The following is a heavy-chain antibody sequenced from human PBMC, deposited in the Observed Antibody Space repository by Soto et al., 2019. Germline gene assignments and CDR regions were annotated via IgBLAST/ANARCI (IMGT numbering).Heavy chain of an antibody. CDR1: EFTVSSDY. CDR3: ARAYGGNPALFDP. Sequence: EVQLVESGGGLIQPGGSLRLSCVASEFTVSSDYMSWVRQAPGKGLEWVSVIYPGGSTYYADSVKGRFTFSRDNSKNTVYLQMNSLRAEDTAVYYCARAYGGNPALFDPWGQGTLVTVSS. D-gene: IGHD4-17*01. J-gene: IGHJ5*02. V-gene: IGHV3-53*01. CDR2: IYPGGST.